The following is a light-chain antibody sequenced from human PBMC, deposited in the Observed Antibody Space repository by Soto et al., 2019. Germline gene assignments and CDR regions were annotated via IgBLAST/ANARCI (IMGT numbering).Light chain of an antibody. CDR1: ESVSTF. CDR2: EAS. V-gene: IGKV3-11*01. J-gene: IGKJ1*01. Sequence: ELVLTQSPGTLSVSPGDSATLSCRASESVSTFLAWYQQKPGQAPRLLIYEASSRATGIPARFSGGGSGTVFPLTISRLEPEDFAVYYCQQRSNWPWTFGQGTK. CDR3: QQRSNWPWT.